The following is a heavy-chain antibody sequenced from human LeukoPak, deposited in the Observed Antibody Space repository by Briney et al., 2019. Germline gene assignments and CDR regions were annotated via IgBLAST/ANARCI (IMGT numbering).Heavy chain of an antibody. Sequence: SETLSLTCTVSGGSISSYYWSWIRQPPGKGLEWIGYIYYSGSTNYNPSLKSRVTISVDTSKNQFSLKLSSVTAADTAVYYCARFPAIYDILTGYPDVTGDWGQGTLVTVSS. CDR3: ARFPAIYDILTGYPDVTGD. CDR2: IYYSGST. CDR1: GGSISSYY. D-gene: IGHD3-9*01. V-gene: IGHV4-59*01. J-gene: IGHJ4*02.